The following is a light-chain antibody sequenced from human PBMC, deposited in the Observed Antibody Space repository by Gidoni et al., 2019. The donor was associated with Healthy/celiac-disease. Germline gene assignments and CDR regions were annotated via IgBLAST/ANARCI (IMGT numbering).Light chain of an antibody. Sequence: EIVLTQSPATLSLSPGEGATLSCRASQSVSSYLAWYQQQPGQAPRLLIYDASNRATGIPARFSGSGSGTDFTLTISSLEPEDFAVYYCQQRSNWPAFGPGTKVDIK. CDR3: QQRSNWPA. V-gene: IGKV3-11*01. J-gene: IGKJ3*01. CDR1: QSVSSY. CDR2: DAS.